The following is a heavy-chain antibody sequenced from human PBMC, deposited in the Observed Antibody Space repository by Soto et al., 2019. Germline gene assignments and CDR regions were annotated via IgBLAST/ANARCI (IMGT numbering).Heavy chain of an antibody. CDR3: AKGSFGFDY. D-gene: IGHD3-10*01. J-gene: IGHJ4*02. V-gene: IGHV3-23*01. CDR1: GVTFTSYA. CDR2: NSKSGDST. Sequence: EVQLLESGGGLVQPGGSLRLSCAASGVTFTSYAMTWVRQVPGEGLQWVASNSKSGDSTYYADSVKGRFTTSRDNSKNPLYLQMNSLRAEDTAIYYCAKGSFGFDYWGQGTLVTVSS.